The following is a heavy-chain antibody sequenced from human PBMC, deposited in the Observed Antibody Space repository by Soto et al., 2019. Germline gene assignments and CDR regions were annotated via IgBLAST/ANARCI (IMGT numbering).Heavy chain of an antibody. Sequence: GGSLRLSCAASGFTFSSYAMSWVRQAPGKGLEWVSAISSSGSYTYYADSVKGRFTISRDNAKNSLYLQMNSLRAEDTAVYYCATKGREKGYWGQGTLVTV. CDR1: GFTFSSYA. CDR3: ATKGREKGY. J-gene: IGHJ4*02. V-gene: IGHV3-21*01. CDR2: ISSSGSYT.